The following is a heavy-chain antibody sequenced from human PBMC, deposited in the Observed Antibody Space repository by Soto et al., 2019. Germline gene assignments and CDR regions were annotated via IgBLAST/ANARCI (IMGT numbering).Heavy chain of an antibody. Sequence: GASVKVSCKASGYTFTSYAMHWVRQAPGQGLEWMGWISAGNGNTKYSQKFQGRVTITRDTSASTAYMELSSLRSEDTAVYYCARAFYDILAYNWFDPWGQGTLVTVSS. CDR3: ARAFYDILAYNWFDP. D-gene: IGHD3-9*01. V-gene: IGHV1-3*01. CDR2: ISAGNGNT. J-gene: IGHJ5*02. CDR1: GYTFTSYA.